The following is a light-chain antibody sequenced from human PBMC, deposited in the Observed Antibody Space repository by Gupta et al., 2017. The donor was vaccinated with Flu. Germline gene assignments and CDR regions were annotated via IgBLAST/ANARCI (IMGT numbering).Light chain of an antibody. CDR1: QSVAGD. Sequence: VMTLSPGTLSVSPGERVTLFCRASQSVAGDLAWYQQRGGLAPRLIIYAASTRAPRTPARFSGGGSGTEFTLTISRLQYEDFATYYCQQYTTFPQMFGQGTRVEI. J-gene: IGKJ1*01. V-gene: IGKV3-15*01. CDR3: QQYTTFPQM. CDR2: AAS.